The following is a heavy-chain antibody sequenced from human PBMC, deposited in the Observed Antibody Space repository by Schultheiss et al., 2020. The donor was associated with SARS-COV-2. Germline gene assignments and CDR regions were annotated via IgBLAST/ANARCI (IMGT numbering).Heavy chain of an antibody. CDR2: IYYSGST. J-gene: IGHJ6*02. CDR1: GGSFSGYY. CDR3: ARVTDTAMVRQDYYGMDV. Sequence: SVTLSLTCAVYGGSFSGYYWSWIRQPPGKGLEWIGYIYYSGSTNYNPSLKSRVTISVDTSKNQFSLKLSSVTAADTAVYYCARVTDTAMVRQDYYGMDVWGQGTTVTVSS. D-gene: IGHD5-18*01. V-gene: IGHV4-59*12.